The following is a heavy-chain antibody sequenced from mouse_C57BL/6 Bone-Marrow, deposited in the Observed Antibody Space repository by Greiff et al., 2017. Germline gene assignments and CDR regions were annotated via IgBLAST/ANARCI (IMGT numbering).Heavy chain of an antibody. V-gene: IGHV1-74*01. J-gene: IGHJ3*01. CDR2: IHPSDSDT. CDR3: AIWGYDYHGGFAY. Sequence: QVQLQQPGAELVKPGASVKVSCKASGYTFTSYWMHWVKQRPGQGLEWIGRIHPSDSDTNYNQKFKGKATLTVAKSSSTAYMQLSSLTSEDSAVYYCAIWGYDYHGGFAYWGQGTLVTVSA. D-gene: IGHD2-4*01. CDR1: GYTFTSYW.